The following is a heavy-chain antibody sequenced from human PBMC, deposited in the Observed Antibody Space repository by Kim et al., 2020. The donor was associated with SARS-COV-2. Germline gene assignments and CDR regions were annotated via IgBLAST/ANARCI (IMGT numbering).Heavy chain of an antibody. V-gene: IGHV1-3*01. J-gene: IGHJ4*02. CDR1: GYTFTTYA. CDR2: INVGNGNT. Sequence: ASVKVSCKASGYTFTTYAMHWVRQAPGQRLEWMGWINVGNGNTKYSQKFQGRVTITRDTSASTAYMELSSLRSEDTAVYYCARDLGSVHPSSTWYGYFDYWGQGTLVTVSS. D-gene: IGHD6-13*01. CDR3: ARDLGSVHPSSTWYGYFDY.